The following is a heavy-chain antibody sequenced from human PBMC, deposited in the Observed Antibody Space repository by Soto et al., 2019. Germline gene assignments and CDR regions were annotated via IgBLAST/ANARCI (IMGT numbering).Heavy chain of an antibody. CDR3: ARHGVGGHNPIFLYGIHF. D-gene: IGHD2-15*01. CDR1: GYIFTSYW. Sequence: ESLKISCQASGYIFTSYWIAWVRQKPGKGLEWMGIIYPGDSDTTYSPSFQGQVTISADMSSNTAYLQWSGLKASDTAMYYCARHGVGGHNPIFLYGIHFSGQATMVT. CDR2: IYPGDSDT. V-gene: IGHV5-51*01. J-gene: IGHJ3*01.